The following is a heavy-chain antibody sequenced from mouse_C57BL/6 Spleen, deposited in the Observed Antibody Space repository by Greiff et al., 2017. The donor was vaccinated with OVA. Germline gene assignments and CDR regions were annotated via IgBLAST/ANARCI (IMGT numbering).Heavy chain of an antibody. CDR2: INPSNGGT. D-gene: IGHD2-4*01. V-gene: IGHV1-53*01. CDR1: GYTFTSYW. J-gene: IGHJ2*01. CDR3: ARAGYDYDGYFDY. Sequence: VQLQQPGTELVKPGASVKLSCKASGYTFTSYWMHWVKQRPGQGLEWIGNINPSNGGTNYNEKFKSKATLTVDKSSSTAYMQLSSLTSEDSAVYYCARAGYDYDGYFDYWGQGTTLTVSS.